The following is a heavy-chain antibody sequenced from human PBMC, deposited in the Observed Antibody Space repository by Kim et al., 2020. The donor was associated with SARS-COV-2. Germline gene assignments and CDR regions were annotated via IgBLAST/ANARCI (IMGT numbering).Heavy chain of an antibody. Sequence: TSYYADSVKGRFTFSRDNTKSTIYLHMTSLGAEDTAVYFCAREGRQLSYWGQGTLVTVSS. J-gene: IGHJ4*02. CDR3: AREGRQLSY. CDR2: TS. V-gene: IGHV3-23*01. D-gene: IGHD6-6*01.